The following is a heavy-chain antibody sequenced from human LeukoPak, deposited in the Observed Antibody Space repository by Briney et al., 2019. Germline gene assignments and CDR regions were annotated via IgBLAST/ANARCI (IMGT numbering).Heavy chain of an antibody. CDR2: ISDSGGRT. Sequence: GSLRLSCAVSGITLSNYGMSWVRQAPGKGLEWVAGISDSGGRTNYADSVKGRFTISRDNSKNTLYLQMNSLRAEDTAVYYCAKLRAAAGTGYHYWGQGTVVTVSS. V-gene: IGHV3-23*01. CDR3: AKLRAAAGTGYHY. J-gene: IGHJ4*02. CDR1: GITLSNYG. D-gene: IGHD6-13*01.